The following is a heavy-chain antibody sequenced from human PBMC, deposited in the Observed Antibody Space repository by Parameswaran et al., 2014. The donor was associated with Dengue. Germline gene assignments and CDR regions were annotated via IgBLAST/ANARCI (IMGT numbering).Heavy chain of an antibody. J-gene: IGHJ5*02. D-gene: IGHD6-6*01. CDR2: IYYSGST. Sequence: WIRQPPGKGLEWIGSIYYSGSTYYNPSLKSRVTISVDTSKNQFSLKLSSVTAADTAVYYCARHDALYSSSSTHNNWFDPWGQGTLVTVSS. V-gene: IGHV4-39*01. CDR3: ARHDALYSSSSTHNNWFDP.